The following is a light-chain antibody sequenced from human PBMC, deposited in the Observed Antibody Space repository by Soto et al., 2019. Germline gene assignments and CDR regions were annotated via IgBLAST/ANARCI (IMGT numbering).Light chain of an antibody. CDR1: QDIGTW. CDR3: QQADSSPFT. Sequence: DIQLTQSPSSVSASVGDRVTITCRASQDIGTWLAWYQQKPGKAPKLLIYVASNLQSGVPSRFSGGGSGTDFTLTITSLQPEDFATYYCQQADSSPFTFGPGTKVDFK. J-gene: IGKJ3*01. V-gene: IGKV1-12*01. CDR2: VAS.